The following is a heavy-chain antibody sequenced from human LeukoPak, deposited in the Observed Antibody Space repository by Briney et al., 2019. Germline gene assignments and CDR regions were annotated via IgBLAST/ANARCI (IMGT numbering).Heavy chain of an antibody. J-gene: IGHJ4*02. CDR1: GGSISSDY. CDR3: ARHARDWLFDY. V-gene: IGHV4-59*08. Sequence: SETLSLTCTVSGGSISSDYWSWSRQPPGKGLEWIGYIYYSGRPKYNPSLKSRVTISVDTSKNQFSLKLSSVTAPDPAVYYCARHARDWLFDYWGQGTLVTVSS. CDR2: IYYSGRP. D-gene: IGHD3-9*01.